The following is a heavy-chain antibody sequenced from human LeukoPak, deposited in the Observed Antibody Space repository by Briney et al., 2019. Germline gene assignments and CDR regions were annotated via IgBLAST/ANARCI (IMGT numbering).Heavy chain of an antibody. J-gene: IGHJ4*02. CDR1: GGSFSGYY. Sequence: SETLSLTCAVYGGSFSGYYWTWIRQPPGRGLEWIGEINHSGSTNYNPSLKSRVTISVDASKSQFSLKLNSVTAADTAMYYCARGRDPYWGQGTLVTVSS. V-gene: IGHV4-34*01. D-gene: IGHD5-24*01. CDR2: INHSGST. CDR3: ARGRDPY.